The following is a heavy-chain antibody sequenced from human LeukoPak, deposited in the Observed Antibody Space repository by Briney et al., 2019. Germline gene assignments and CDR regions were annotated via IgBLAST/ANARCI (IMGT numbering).Heavy chain of an antibody. CDR2: IYHSGST. CDR3: ARGDYGVFFDY. Sequence: SETLSLTCTVSGGSISSGDYSWSWIRQPPGKGLEWIGYIYHSGSTYYNPSLKSRVTISVDTSKNQFSLKLSSVTAADTAVYYCARGDYGVFFDYWGQGTLVTVSS. V-gene: IGHV4-30-4*01. J-gene: IGHJ4*02. CDR1: GGSISSGDYS. D-gene: IGHD4-17*01.